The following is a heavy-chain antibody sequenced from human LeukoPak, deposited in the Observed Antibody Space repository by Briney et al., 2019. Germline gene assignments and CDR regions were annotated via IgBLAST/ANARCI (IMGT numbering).Heavy chain of an antibody. Sequence: SETLSLTCTVSGGSISSSSYYWGWIRQPPGKGLEWIGSIYYSGSTYYNPSLKGRVTISVDTSKNQFSLKLSSVTAADTAVYYCASQTGYYDILTGYYRGNWFDPWGQGTLVSVSS. D-gene: IGHD3-9*01. CDR2: IYYSGST. J-gene: IGHJ5*02. V-gene: IGHV4-39*01. CDR1: GGSISSSSYY. CDR3: ASQTGYYDILTGYYRGNWFDP.